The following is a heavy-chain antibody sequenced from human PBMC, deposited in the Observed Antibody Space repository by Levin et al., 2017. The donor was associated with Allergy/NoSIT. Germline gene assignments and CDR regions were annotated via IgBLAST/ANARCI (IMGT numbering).Heavy chain of an antibody. Sequence: GGSLRLSCAASGFTFSDYYMSWIRQAPGKGLEWVSYISSSGSTIYYADSVKGRFTISRDNAKNSLYLQMNSLRAEDTAVYYCARDFGRFPARTPPYYYYGMDVWGQGTTVTVSS. CDR1: GFTFSDYY. CDR2: ISSSGSTI. D-gene: IGHD1-26*01. V-gene: IGHV3-11*01. CDR3: ARDFGRFPARTPPYYYYGMDV. J-gene: IGHJ6*02.